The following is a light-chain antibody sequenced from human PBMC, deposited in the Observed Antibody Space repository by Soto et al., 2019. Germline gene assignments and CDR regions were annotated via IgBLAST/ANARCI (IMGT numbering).Light chain of an antibody. Sequence: QSVLTQPPSVSGAPGQRVTISCTGSSSNIGAGYDVHWYQQLPGTAPKLLIYGNSNRPSGVPDRFSGSKSGTSASLALTGLQAEDGADYYCQSYDSSLSGVVFGGGTKLTVL. V-gene: IGLV1-40*01. J-gene: IGLJ2*01. CDR1: SSNIGAGYD. CDR3: QSYDSSLSGVV. CDR2: GNS.